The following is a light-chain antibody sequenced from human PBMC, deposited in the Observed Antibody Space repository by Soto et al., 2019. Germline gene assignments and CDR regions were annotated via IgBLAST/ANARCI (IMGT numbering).Light chain of an antibody. J-gene: IGLJ1*01. CDR2: EVS. V-gene: IGLV2-14*03. CDR3: SSYTSSSTRV. Sequence: HSVLTQPASVSGSPGQSITISCTGTSSDVGAYDYVSWYQQHPDKAPKLMIYEVSNRPSGVSNRFSGSKSVNTATLTISGLQADDEADYYCSSYTSSSTRVFGTGNKATVL. CDR1: SSDVGAYDY.